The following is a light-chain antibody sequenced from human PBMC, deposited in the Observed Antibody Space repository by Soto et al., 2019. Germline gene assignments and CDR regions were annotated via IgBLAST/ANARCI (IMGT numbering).Light chain of an antibody. V-gene: IGKV1-9*01. CDR1: QGISSY. CDR2: TAS. CDR3: QQYNSYPLT. J-gene: IGKJ4*01. Sequence: EIPMTQSPATLSGSVGDRVTITCRASQGISSYLAWYQQKPGKAPKLLIYTASTLQSGVPSRFSGSGSETEFSLTIRALQPEDFATYYCQQYNSYPLTFGGGTKVDI.